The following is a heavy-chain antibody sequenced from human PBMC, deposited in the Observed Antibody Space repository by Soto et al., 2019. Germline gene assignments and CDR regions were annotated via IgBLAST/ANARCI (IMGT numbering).Heavy chain of an antibody. Sequence: SETLSLSCTVSGGSISSGGYYWSWIRQHPGKGLEWIGYIYYSGSTYYNPSLKSRVTISVDTSKNQFSLKLSSVTAADTAVDYCASVGGINWFDPWGQGTLVTVSS. CDR3: ASVGGINWFDP. CDR1: GGSISSGGYY. CDR2: IYYSGST. D-gene: IGHD3-16*01. J-gene: IGHJ5*02. V-gene: IGHV4-31*03.